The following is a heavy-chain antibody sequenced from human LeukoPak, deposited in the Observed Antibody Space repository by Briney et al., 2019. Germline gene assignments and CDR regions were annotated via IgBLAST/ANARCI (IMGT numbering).Heavy chain of an antibody. V-gene: IGHV3-23*01. D-gene: IGHD2-8*01. J-gene: IGHJ3*02. CDR3: AKDQFSYNGVYDPFDI. Sequence: GGSLRLSCAASGFTFSTYALSWVRQAPGKGLEWVSAISPGGDRTYYADSVKGRFAISRDNSRNTVYLEMNSLRSDDTAVYFCAKDQFSYNGVYDPFDIWGQGTMVTVS. CDR2: ISPGGDRT. CDR1: GFTFSTYA.